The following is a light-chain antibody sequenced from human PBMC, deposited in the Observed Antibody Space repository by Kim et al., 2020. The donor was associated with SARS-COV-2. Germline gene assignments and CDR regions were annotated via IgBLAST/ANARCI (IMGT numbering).Light chain of an antibody. V-gene: IGLV1-40*01. CDR1: STNIGAGLY. CDR2: GNN. J-gene: IGLJ1*01. Sequence: QSVLTQPPSVSGAPGQGVTISCIGSSTNIGAGLYVYWYQQLPGKAPKLLIYGNNKRPSGVPDRFSGSKSDTSASLAITGLQAEDEADYDCQSSDNRLSVSDVFGTGTKVTVL. CDR3: QSSDNRLSVSDV.